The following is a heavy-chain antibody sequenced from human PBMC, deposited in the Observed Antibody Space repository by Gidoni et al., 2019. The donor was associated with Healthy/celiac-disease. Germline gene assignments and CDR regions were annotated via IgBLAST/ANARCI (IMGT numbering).Heavy chain of an antibody. V-gene: IGHV4-59*01. Sequence: QVQLQESGPGLVKPSETLSLTCTVHGGSISRYYWSWIRQPPGKGLAWIGYIYYSGSTNYNPALKSRVTISVDTAKNQFSLKLSSVTAADTAVYYCARANYDSSGYYYPDWFDPWGQGTLVTVSS. CDR1: GGSISRYY. D-gene: IGHD3-22*01. CDR3: ARANYDSSGYYYPDWFDP. CDR2: IYYSGST. J-gene: IGHJ5*02.